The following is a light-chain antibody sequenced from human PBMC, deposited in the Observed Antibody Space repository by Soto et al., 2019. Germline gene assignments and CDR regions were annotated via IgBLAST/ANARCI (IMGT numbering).Light chain of an antibody. CDR2: WAS. J-gene: IGKJ1*01. Sequence: DIVMTQSPDSLAVSLGERATINCKSSQSVFYSSNNKNYLAWYQQKSGQPPKFLIYWASIRESGVPDRFSGSGSGTDFTLTISSLQAEDVAVYYCQQYYSTWTFGQGTKVEIK. CDR3: QQYYSTWT. V-gene: IGKV4-1*01. CDR1: QSVFYSSNNKNY.